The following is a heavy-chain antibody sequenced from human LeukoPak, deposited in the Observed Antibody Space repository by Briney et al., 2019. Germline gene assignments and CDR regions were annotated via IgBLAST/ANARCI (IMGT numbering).Heavy chain of an antibody. D-gene: IGHD3-3*01. Sequence: GGSLRLSCAASGFTFSSYSMNWVRQAPGKGLEWVSYISSSSSTIYYADSVKGRFTISRDNARNSLYLQMNSLRAEDTAVYYCARDPRFLEWLPYDYWGQGTLVTVSS. CDR2: ISSSSSTI. CDR1: GFTFSSYS. CDR3: ARDPRFLEWLPYDY. V-gene: IGHV3-48*01. J-gene: IGHJ4*02.